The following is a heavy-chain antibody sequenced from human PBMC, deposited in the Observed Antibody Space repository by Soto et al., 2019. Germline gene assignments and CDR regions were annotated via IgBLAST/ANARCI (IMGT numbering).Heavy chain of an antibody. D-gene: IGHD3-3*01. V-gene: IGHV1-69*01. CDR1: GGTFSSYA. CDR2: IIPIFGTA. Sequence: QVQLVQSGAEVKKPGSSVKVSCKASGGTFSSYAISWVRQAPGQGLEWMGGIIPIFGTANYAQKFQGRVTITADESTSTAYMELSSLRFEDTAVYYCARSGHDDFWSGEGLYYYYYGMDVWGQGTTATVSS. J-gene: IGHJ6*02. CDR3: ARSGHDDFWSGEGLYYYYYGMDV.